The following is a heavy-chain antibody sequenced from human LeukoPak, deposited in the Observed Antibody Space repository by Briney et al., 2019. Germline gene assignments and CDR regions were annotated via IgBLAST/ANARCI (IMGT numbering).Heavy chain of an antibody. CDR1: GFTFSSYW. J-gene: IGHJ6*02. CDR2: IKQDGSEK. Sequence: PGGSLRLSCAASGFTFSSYWMSWVRQAPGKGLEWVANIKQDGSEKYYVDSVKGRFTISRDNAKNSLYLQMNSLRAEDTAVYYCARDSSTVRYYYYGMDVWGQGTTVTVSS. V-gene: IGHV3-7*03. D-gene: IGHD4-11*01. CDR3: ARDSSTVRYYYYGMDV.